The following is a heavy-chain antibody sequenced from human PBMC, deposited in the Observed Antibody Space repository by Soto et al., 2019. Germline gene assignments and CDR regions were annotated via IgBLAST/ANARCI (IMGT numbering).Heavy chain of an antibody. V-gene: IGHV3-30-3*01. CDR3: ARDEGRSGSY. D-gene: IGHD1-26*01. CDR2: ISNDGSNT. CDR1: GFSFSNYA. Sequence: GGSLRLSCAASGFSFSNYAMRWVRQAPGKGLEWVAVISNDGSNTDYADSVKGRFTISRDNSKNTLYLQMNSLRAEDTAVYYCARDEGRSGSYWGQGTLVTLSS. J-gene: IGHJ4*02.